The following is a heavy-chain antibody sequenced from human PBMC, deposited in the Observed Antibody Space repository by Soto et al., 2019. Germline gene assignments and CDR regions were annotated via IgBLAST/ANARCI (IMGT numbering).Heavy chain of an antibody. CDR3: ARRSNIVVVPAHPYRRGVFDY. CDR2: INHSGST. D-gene: IGHD2-2*01. J-gene: IGHJ4*02. CDR1: GGSFSGYY. V-gene: IGHV4-34*01. Sequence: SETLSLTCAVYGGSFSGYYWSWIRQPPGKGLEWIGEINHSGSTNYNPSLKSRVTISVDTSKNQFSLKLSSVTAADTAVYYCARRSNIVVVPAHPYRRGVFDYCGQGTLVTVSS.